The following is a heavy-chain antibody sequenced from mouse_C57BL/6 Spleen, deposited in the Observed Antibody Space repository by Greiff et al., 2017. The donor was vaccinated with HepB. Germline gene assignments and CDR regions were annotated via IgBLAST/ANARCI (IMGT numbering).Heavy chain of an antibody. CDR2: IDPSDSYT. D-gene: IGHD3-2*02. J-gene: IGHJ3*01. V-gene: IGHV1-69*01. CDR3: ARDAAQASWFAY. Sequence: QVHVKQPGAELVMPGASVKLSCKASGYTFTSYWMHWVKQRPGQGLEWIGEIDPSDSYTNYNQKFKGKSTLTVDKSSSTAYMQLSSLTSEDSAVYYCARDAAQASWFAYWGQGTLVTVSA. CDR1: GYTFTSYW.